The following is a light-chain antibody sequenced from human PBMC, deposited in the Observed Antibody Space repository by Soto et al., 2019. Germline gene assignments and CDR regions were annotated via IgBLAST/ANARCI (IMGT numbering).Light chain of an antibody. J-gene: IGLJ1*01. Sequence: QSAPTQPASVSGSPGQSITISCTGTSSNVGRYNYVSWYQQHPGKAPKFIIYDVNNRPSGVSNRFSGSKSGNTASLTISGLQAEDEADYYCSSFTSSRVYVFGSGTKLTVL. CDR2: DVN. V-gene: IGLV2-14*01. CDR3: SSFTSSRVYV. CDR1: SSNVGRYNY.